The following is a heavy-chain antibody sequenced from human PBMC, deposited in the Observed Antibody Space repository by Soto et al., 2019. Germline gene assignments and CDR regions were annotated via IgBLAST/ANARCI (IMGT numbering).Heavy chain of an antibody. Sequence: ASVKVSCKVSGYTLTELSVHWVRQAPGKGLEWMGGFDPEDGETIYAQKFQGRVTMTEDTSTDTAYMELSSLRSEDTAVYYCATISSYYDFWSALPNNWFDPWGQGTLVTVSS. D-gene: IGHD3-3*01. CDR2: FDPEDGET. V-gene: IGHV1-24*01. CDR1: GYTLTELS. J-gene: IGHJ5*02. CDR3: ATISSYYDFWSALPNNWFDP.